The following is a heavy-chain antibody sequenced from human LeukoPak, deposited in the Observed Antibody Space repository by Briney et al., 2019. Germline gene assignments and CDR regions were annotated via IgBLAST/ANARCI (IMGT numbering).Heavy chain of an antibody. CDR1: GGTFSSYA. D-gene: IGHD3-10*01. CDR3: SAGGAENPYYYYMDV. Sequence: SVKGSCKASGGTFSSYAISWVRQAPGQGLEWMGGIIPIFGTANYAQKFQGRVTITTDESTSTAYMELSSLRSEDTAVYYCSAGGAENPYYYYMDVWGKGTTVTVSS. J-gene: IGHJ6*03. CDR2: IIPIFGTA. V-gene: IGHV1-69*05.